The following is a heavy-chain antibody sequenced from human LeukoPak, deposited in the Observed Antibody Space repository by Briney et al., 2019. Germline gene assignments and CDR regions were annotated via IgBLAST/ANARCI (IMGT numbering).Heavy chain of an antibody. Sequence: ASVKVSCKASGYTFSSGYYLHWVRQAPGQGLEWMGWINPNNGDTNYAQKFQGRVTMTRDTSISTAYMELSRLRSDDAAVYFCARRAYYNFWSGFYYSPHFDYWGQGTLVTVSS. D-gene: IGHD3-3*01. J-gene: IGHJ4*02. CDR3: ARRAYYNFWSGFYYSPHFDY. CDR1: GYTFSSGYY. V-gene: IGHV1-2*02. CDR2: INPNNGDT.